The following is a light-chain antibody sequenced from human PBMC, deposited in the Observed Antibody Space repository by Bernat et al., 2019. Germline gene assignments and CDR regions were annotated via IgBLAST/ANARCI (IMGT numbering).Light chain of an antibody. CDR3: HQYNSYPYT. Sequence: DIQMTQFPSTLSASVGDRVTITCRASQSISNWLAWYQQKPGQAPNLLIYQASTLASGVPSRFSGSGSGTELTLTISSLQPDDSATYYCHQYNSYPYTFGQGSKLETK. CDR1: QSISNW. CDR2: QAS. J-gene: IGKJ2*01. V-gene: IGKV1-5*03.